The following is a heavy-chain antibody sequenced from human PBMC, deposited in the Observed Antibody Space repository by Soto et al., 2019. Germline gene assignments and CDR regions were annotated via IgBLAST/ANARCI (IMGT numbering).Heavy chain of an antibody. D-gene: IGHD6-19*01. Sequence: GASVKVSCKASGYTFTSYAMHWVRQAPGQRLEWMGWINAGNGNTKYSQKFQGRVTITRDTSASTAYMELSSLRSEDTAVYYCARVVSVAGPNYYYYYMDVWGKGTTVTVSS. J-gene: IGHJ6*03. CDR3: ARVVSVAGPNYYYYYMDV. V-gene: IGHV1-3*01. CDR1: GYTFTSYA. CDR2: INAGNGNT.